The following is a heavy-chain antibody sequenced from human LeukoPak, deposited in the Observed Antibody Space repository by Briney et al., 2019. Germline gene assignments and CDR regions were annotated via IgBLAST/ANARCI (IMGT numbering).Heavy chain of an antibody. CDR3: ARARDYYDILTGYFDY. J-gene: IGHJ4*02. V-gene: IGHV3-7*01. CDR2: IKQDGNEK. Sequence: GGSLRLSCAASGFTFTTYWMSWVRQAPGKGLEWVANIKQDGNEKYYVDSVKGRFTISRDNAKNSLYLQMNSLRVEDTAVYYCARARDYYDILTGYFDYWGQGTLVTVSS. CDR1: GFTFTTYW. D-gene: IGHD3-9*01.